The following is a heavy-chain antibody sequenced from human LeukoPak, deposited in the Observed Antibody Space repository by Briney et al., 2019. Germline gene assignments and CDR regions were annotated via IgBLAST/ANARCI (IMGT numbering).Heavy chain of an antibody. D-gene: IGHD3-10*02. CDR1: GFTFSNYG. CDR2: ISYDSEGD. J-gene: IGHJ6*04. V-gene: IGHV3-30*18. Sequence: GGSLRLSCVTSGFTFSNYGMHWVRQLPGKGLEWVAVISYDSEGDYHVDSVKGRFTISRDNAKDSLYLPMNSLRAEDTAVYYCAELGITMIGGVWGKGTTVTISS. CDR3: AELGITMIGGV.